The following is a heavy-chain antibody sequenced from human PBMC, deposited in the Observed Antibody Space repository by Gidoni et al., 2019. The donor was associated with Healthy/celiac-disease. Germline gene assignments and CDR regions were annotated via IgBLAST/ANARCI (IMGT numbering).Heavy chain of an antibody. Sequence: QLQLQESGPGLVKPSETLSLTCTVPGGSISSSSYYWGWIRQPPGKGLEWIGSIYYSGSTYYNPSLKSRVTISVDTSKNQFSLKLSSVTAADTAVYYCASWSLRSTDYWGQGTLVTVSS. CDR3: ASWSLRSTDY. J-gene: IGHJ4*02. V-gene: IGHV4-39*01. CDR1: GGSISSSSYY. D-gene: IGHD3-10*02. CDR2: IYYSGST.